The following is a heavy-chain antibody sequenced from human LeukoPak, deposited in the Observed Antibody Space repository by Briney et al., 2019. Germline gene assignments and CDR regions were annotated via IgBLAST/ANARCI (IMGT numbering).Heavy chain of an antibody. CDR2: ISDSVAHT. J-gene: IGHJ4*02. CDR1: GITLSNYG. V-gene: IGHV3-23*01. CDR3: AKRGDVIRVILVGFHKEAYYFES. D-gene: IGHD3/OR15-3a*01. Sequence: QSGGSLRLSCAVSGITLSNYGMSWVRQAPGKGLEWVAGISDSVAHTKYADSVKGRFTISRDNPKNTLYLQMNSQRAEDTAVYFCAKRGDVIRVILVGFHKEAYYFESWGQGALVTVSS.